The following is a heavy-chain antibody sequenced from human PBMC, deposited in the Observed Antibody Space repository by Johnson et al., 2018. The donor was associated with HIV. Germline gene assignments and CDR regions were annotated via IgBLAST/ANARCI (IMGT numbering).Heavy chain of an antibody. CDR1: GFTVSSNY. J-gene: IGHJ3*02. D-gene: IGHD2-8*01. V-gene: IGHV3-66*01. Sequence: VQLVESGGGLVQPGGSLRLSCAASGFTVSSNYMSWVRQAPVKGLEWVSVISTGSDSTSYTASVKARFTISRDSSKNAVYLQMSSLRAEDTAVYYCARDGNAGYCTNGVCYNDAFDIWGQGIMVTVSS. CDR3: ARDGNAGYCTNGVCYNDAFDI. CDR2: ISTGSDST.